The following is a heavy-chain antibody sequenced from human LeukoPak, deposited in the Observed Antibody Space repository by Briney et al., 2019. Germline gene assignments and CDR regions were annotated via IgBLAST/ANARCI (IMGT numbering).Heavy chain of an antibody. V-gene: IGHV1-69*05. Sequence: SVKVSCKASGGTFSSYAISWVRQAPGQGLEWMGRIIPIFGTANYAQKFQGRVTITTDESTRPSYIELSSMRSEDTAVYYCARADFWSGRVNWFDPWGQGTLVTVSS. CDR1: GGTFSSYA. D-gene: IGHD3-3*01. CDR3: ARADFWSGRVNWFDP. CDR2: IIPIFGTA. J-gene: IGHJ5*02.